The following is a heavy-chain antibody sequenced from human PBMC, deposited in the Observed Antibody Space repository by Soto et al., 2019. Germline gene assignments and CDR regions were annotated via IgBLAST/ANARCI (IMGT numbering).Heavy chain of an antibody. J-gene: IGHJ3*02. CDR1: GGSISSGGYY. CDR2: IYYSGST. Sequence: TLCLTCTVSGGSISSGGYYWSWIRQHPGKGLEWIGYIYYSGSTYYNPSLKSRVTISVDTSKNQFSLKLSSVTAADTAVYYCARGISYYYFPDAFDIWGQGTMVTVSS. V-gene: IGHV4-31*03. D-gene: IGHD3-22*01. CDR3: ARGISYYYFPDAFDI.